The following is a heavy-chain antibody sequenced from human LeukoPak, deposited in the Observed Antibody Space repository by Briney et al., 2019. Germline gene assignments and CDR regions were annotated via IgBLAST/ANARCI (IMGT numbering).Heavy chain of an antibody. CDR3: AKDVTVTKRDAFDI. D-gene: IGHD4-17*01. J-gene: IGHJ3*02. V-gene: IGHV3-21*04. CDR2: ISSSSNI. CDR1: GFTFSTYN. Sequence: GGSLRLSCAASGFTFSTYNMNWVRQAPGKGLEWVSSISSSSNIYYADSVKGRFTISRDDAKNSLYLQMNSLGAEDTALYYCAKDVTVTKRDAFDIWGQGTMVTVSS.